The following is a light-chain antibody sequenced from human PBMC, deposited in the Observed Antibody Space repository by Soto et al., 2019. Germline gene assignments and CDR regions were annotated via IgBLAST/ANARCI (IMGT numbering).Light chain of an antibody. CDR2: KAS. V-gene: IGKV1-5*03. J-gene: IGKJ2*01. Sequence: DIQMTQSPSTLSASVRDRVTITCRASQSISTWLAWYQQKPGQAPQLLIYKASTLESGVPSRFNGSGSGTEFTLTISSLQPEDFATYYCQQYNRYPYTFGQGTNLEIK. CDR3: QQYNRYPYT. CDR1: QSISTW.